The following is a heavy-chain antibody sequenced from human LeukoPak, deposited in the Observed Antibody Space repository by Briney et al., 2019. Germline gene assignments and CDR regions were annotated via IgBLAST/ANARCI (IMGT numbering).Heavy chain of an antibody. D-gene: IGHD3-22*01. Sequence: GGSLRLSCAASGFTFDDYAMHWVRQAPGKGLEWVAGISWNSGSIGYADSVKGRFTISRDNAKNSLYLQMNSLRAEDTALYYCAKDTGYYYDSSGFPYRAEYWGQGTLVTVSS. CDR3: AKDTGYYYDSSGFPYRAEY. V-gene: IGHV3-9*01. J-gene: IGHJ4*02. CDR1: GFTFDDYA. CDR2: ISWNSGSI.